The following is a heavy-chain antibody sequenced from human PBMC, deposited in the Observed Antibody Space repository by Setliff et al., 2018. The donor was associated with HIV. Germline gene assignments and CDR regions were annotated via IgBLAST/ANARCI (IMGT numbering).Heavy chain of an antibody. CDR1: GYSFSTYW. Sequence: GESLKISCQGSGYSFSTYWIGWVRQMPGKGLEWMGIMYPGTSTTKYSPSFQGQVTISADKSISTTYMELSSLRSEDTAVYYCARGPRDPHLPKRRPSRFDIWGQGTLVTVSS. CDR2: MYPGTSTT. V-gene: IGHV5-51*01. D-gene: IGHD2-15*01. J-gene: IGHJ4*02. CDR3: ARGPRDPHLPKRRPSRFDI.